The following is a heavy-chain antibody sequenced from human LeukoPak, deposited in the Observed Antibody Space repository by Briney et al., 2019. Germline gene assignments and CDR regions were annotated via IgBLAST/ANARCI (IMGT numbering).Heavy chain of an antibody. D-gene: IGHD2-2*01. CDR3: ARVYQSTSGRAIDY. CDR1: GFTLSSYW. CDR2: IKQDGSAK. J-gene: IGHJ4*02. Sequence: GGSLRLSCAASGFTLSSYWMSWVRQAPGKVLEWVANIKQDGSAKDYVDSVKGRFTISRENAKNSLYLQMNSLRVYDTAIYYCARVYQSTSGRAIDYWGQGTLVTVSS. V-gene: IGHV3-7*01.